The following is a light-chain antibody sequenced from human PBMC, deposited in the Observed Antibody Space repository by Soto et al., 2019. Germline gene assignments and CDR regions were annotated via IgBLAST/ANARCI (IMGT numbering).Light chain of an antibody. CDR1: QSVNSK. J-gene: IGKJ5*01. CDR3: QQSYSTPIT. CDR2: GAS. V-gene: IGKV3-15*01. Sequence: EIVMTQSPATLSVSPGERATLSFRASQSVNSKLAWYQQKPGQAPRLLIYGASTRATGIPARFSGSGSGTEFTLTISSLQSEDFATYYCQQSYSTPITFGQGTRLEIK.